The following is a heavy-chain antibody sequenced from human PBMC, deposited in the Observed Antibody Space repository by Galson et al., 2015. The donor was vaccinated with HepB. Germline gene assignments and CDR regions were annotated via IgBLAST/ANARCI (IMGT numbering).Heavy chain of an antibody. CDR2: MNPNSGNT. J-gene: IGHJ6*02. D-gene: IGHD2-2*01. Sequence: SVKVSCKASGYTFTSYDINWVRQATGQGLEWMGWMNPNSGNTGYAQKFQGRVTMTRNTSISTAYMELSSLRSEDTAVYYCARVDQLLPYYYYGMDVWGQGTTVTVSS. V-gene: IGHV1-8*01. CDR1: GYTFTSYD. CDR3: ARVDQLLPYYYYGMDV.